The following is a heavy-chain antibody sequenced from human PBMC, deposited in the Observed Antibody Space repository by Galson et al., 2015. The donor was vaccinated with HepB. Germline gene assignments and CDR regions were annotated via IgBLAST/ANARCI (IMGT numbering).Heavy chain of an antibody. Sequence: QSGAEVKKPGESLRISCKGSGYSFTSYWISWVRQMPGKGLEWMGRIDPSDSYTNYSPSFQGHVTISADKSISTAYLQWSSLKASDTAMYYCARRQITFGGVISFPPRHYYGMDVWGQGTTVTVSS. J-gene: IGHJ6*02. CDR2: IDPSDSYT. D-gene: IGHD3-16*01. CDR1: GYSFTSYW. CDR3: ARRQITFGGVISFPPRHYYGMDV. V-gene: IGHV5-10-1*01.